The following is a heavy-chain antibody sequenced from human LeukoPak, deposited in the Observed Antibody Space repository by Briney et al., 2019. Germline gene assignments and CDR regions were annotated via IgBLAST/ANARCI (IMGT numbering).Heavy chain of an antibody. CDR1: GFTFSSYG. CDR2: ISYDGSNK. Sequence: GGSLRLSCAASGFTFSSYGMHWVREAPGKGLEWVAVISYDGSNKYYTDSVKGRYTISRDNSKNTLYLQINSLRAEDTAVYYCAKDGGPGSGWPGYFDLWGRGTLVTVSS. V-gene: IGHV3-30*18. CDR3: AKDGGPGSGWPGYFDL. D-gene: IGHD6-19*01. J-gene: IGHJ2*01.